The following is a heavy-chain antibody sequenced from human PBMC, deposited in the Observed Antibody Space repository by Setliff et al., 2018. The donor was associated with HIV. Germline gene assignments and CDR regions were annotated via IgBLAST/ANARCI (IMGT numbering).Heavy chain of an antibody. CDR1: NYSINSGYY. V-gene: IGHV4-38-2*01. D-gene: IGHD3-3*01. J-gene: IGHJ5*02. Sequence: KTSETLSLTCAVSNYSINSGYYWGWIRQPPGKGLEWIGSIYHSGSTYYNPSLKSRVTISVDTSKNQASLRLTSVTAADTAVYYCARQSITIFGVVISGFDPWGQGTLVTVSS. CDR2: IYHSGST. CDR3: ARQSITIFGVVISGFDP.